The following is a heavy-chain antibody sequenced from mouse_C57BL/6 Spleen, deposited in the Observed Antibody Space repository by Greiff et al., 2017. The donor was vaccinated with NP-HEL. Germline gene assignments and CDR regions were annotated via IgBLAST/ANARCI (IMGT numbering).Heavy chain of an antibody. CDR2: IYPSDSET. CDR1: GYTFTSYW. V-gene: IGHV1-61*01. CDR3: ARSEGRRNYFDY. Sequence: QVQLQQPGAELVRPGSSVKLSCKASGYTFTSYWMDWVKQRPGQGLEWIGNIYPSDSETHYNQKFKDKATLTVDKSSSPAYMQLSSLTSEDSAVYYCARSEGRRNYFDYWGQGTTLTVSS. J-gene: IGHJ2*01.